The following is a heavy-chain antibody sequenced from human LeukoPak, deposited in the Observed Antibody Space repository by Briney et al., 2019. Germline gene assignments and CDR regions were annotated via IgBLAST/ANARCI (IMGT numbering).Heavy chain of an antibody. J-gene: IGHJ4*02. V-gene: IGHV4-34*01. CDR3: ARLKYNYGPFDY. D-gene: IGHD5-18*01. CDR2: INHSGST. Sequence: SETLSLTCAVYGGSFSGYYWSWIRQPPGKGLEWIGEINHSGSTNYNPSLKSRVTISVDTSKNQFSLKLSSVTAADTAVYYCARLKYNYGPFDYWGQATLVTVSS. CDR1: GGSFSGYY.